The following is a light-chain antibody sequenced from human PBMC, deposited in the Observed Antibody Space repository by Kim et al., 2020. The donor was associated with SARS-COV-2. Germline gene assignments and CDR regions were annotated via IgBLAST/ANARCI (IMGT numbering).Light chain of an antibody. CDR2: GKN. CDR3: NSRDSSGNHRVV. Sequence: ELTQDPAVSVALGQTVRITCQGDSLRSYYASWYQQKPGQAPVLVIYGKNNRPSGIPDRFSGSSSGNTASLTITGAQAEDEADYYCNSRDSSGNHRVVFGGGTKLTVL. V-gene: IGLV3-19*01. CDR1: SLRSYY. J-gene: IGLJ2*01.